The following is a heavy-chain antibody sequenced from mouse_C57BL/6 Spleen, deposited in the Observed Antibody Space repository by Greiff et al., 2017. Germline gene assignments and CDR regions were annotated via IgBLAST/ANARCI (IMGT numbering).Heavy chain of an antibody. Sequence: VQLQQPGAELVRPGTSVKLSCTASGYTFTSYWMHWVKQRPGQGLEWIGVIDPSDSYTNYNPKFKGKATLTVYTSSSTAYMQLSSLTSEDSAVYYCARDDSGFAYWGQGTLVTVSA. J-gene: IGHJ3*01. V-gene: IGHV1-59*01. D-gene: IGHD2-4*01. CDR1: GYTFTSYW. CDR2: IDPSDSYT. CDR3: ARDDSGFAY.